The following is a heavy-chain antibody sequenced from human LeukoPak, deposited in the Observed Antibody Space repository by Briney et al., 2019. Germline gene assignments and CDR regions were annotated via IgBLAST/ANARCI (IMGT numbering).Heavy chain of an antibody. V-gene: IGHV3-7*03. CDR2: IKQDGSEK. CDR3: ARSTIFGVVKSGWFDP. J-gene: IGHJ5*02. CDR1: GFTFSSYW. Sequence: PGGSLRLSCAASGFTFSSYWMSWVRQAPGKGLEGVANIKQDGSEKYYVDSVKGRFTISRDNAKNSLYLQMNSLRAEDTAVYYCARSTIFGVVKSGWFDPWGQGTLVTVSS. D-gene: IGHD3-3*01.